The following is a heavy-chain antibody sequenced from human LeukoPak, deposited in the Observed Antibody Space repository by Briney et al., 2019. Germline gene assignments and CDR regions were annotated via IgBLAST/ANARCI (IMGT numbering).Heavy chain of an antibody. J-gene: IGHJ4*02. V-gene: IGHV3-74*03. CDR3: ARDLGYYYDSSGYFHY. D-gene: IGHD3-22*01. Sequence: GGSLRLSCAASGFTFSTYWMHWVRQAPGKGLVWVSRIKGDGTITTYADSVRGRFTISRDNAKNSLYLQMNSLRAEDTAVYYCARDLGYYYDSSGYFHYWGQGTLVTVSS. CDR1: GFTFSTYW. CDR2: IKGDGTIT.